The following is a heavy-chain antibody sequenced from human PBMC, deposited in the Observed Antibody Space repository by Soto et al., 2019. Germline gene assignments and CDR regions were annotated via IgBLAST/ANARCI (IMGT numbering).Heavy chain of an antibody. CDR2: ISWDGGST. Sequence: PGGSLRLSCAASGFTFDDYTMHWVRQAPGKGLEWVSLISWDGGSTYYADSVKGRFTISRDNSKNSLYLQMNSLRTEDTALYYCAKDNIAAAGPPYYYYGMDVWGQGTTVTVSS. CDR3: AKDNIAAAGPPYYYYGMDV. CDR1: GFTFDDYT. J-gene: IGHJ6*02. D-gene: IGHD6-13*01. V-gene: IGHV3-43*01.